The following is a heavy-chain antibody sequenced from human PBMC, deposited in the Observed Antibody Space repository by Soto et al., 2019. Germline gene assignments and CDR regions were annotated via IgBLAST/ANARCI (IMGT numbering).Heavy chain of an antibody. CDR3: ARRTDKDTVFLYSGMDV. CDR1: GGTFSSYA. CDR2: IIPIFGTA. Sequence: ASVKVSCKASGGTFSSYAISWVRQAPGRGREGMGGIIPIFGTANYAQKFQGRVTITADKSTSTAYMELSSLRSEDTAVYYCARRTDKDTVFLYSGMDVWGQGTLVPVSS. V-gene: IGHV1-69*06. J-gene: IGHJ6*02. D-gene: IGHD5-18*01.